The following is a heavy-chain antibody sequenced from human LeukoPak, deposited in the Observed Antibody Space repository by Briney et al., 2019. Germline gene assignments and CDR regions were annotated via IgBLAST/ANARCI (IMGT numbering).Heavy chain of an antibody. J-gene: IGHJ6*03. CDR1: GVTYSSYA. Sequence: GGSLRLSCAASGVTYSSYAMHWVRQAPGKGLEWVAVISYDGSNKYYADSVKGRFTISRDNSKNTLYLQMNSLRAEDTAVYYCAISQITMVRGAHYYMDVWGKGTTVTVSS. D-gene: IGHD3-10*01. CDR2: ISYDGSNK. V-gene: IGHV3-30*04. CDR3: AISQITMVRGAHYYMDV.